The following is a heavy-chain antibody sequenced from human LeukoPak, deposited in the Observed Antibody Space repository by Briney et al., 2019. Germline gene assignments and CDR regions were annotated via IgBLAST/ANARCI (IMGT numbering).Heavy chain of an antibody. V-gene: IGHV1-8*03. CDR3: ARSPAITMVRGPTYYFDY. Sequence: ASVKVSCKASGYTFTSYDINWVRQATGQGLEWMGWMNPNSGNTGYAQKFQGRVTITRNTSISTAYMELSSLRSGDTAVYYCARSPAITMVRGPTYYFDYWGQGTLVTVSS. J-gene: IGHJ4*02. CDR1: GYTFTSYD. CDR2: MNPNSGNT. D-gene: IGHD3-10*01.